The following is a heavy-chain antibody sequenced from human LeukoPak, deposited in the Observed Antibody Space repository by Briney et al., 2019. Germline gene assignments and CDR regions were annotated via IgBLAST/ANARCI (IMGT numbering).Heavy chain of an antibody. J-gene: IGHJ4*02. D-gene: IGHD5-12*01. CDR2: IYYGGST. CDR1: GGSISSSSYF. Sequence: PSETLSLTCTVSGGSISSSSYFWGWIRQPPGKGLEWIGSIYYGGSTHYNPSLKSRVTMSVDTSKNRFSLKLTSVTAADTAVYYCARGAVDIVATGHDYWGQGTLVTVSS. V-gene: IGHV4-39*07. CDR3: ARGAVDIVATGHDY.